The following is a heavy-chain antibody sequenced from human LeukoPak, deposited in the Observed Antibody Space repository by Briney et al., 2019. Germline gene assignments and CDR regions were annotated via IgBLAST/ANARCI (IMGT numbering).Heavy chain of an antibody. V-gene: IGHV4-59*11. CDR3: ARDKHFGSCIHGMDV. D-gene: IGHD3-10*01. CDR2: IYYSGST. J-gene: IGHJ6*02. Sequence: SETLSLTCTVSGGSINDHYWSWIRQPPGRGLEWIGYIYYSGSTNYNPSLKSRVTISVDTSDNQFSLKLSSVTAADTAVYYCARDKHFGSCIHGMDVWGQGTLVTVSS. CDR1: GGSINDHY.